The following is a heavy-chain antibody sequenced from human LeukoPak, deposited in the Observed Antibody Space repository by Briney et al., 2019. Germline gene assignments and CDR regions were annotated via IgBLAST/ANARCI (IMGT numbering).Heavy chain of an antibody. CDR2: ISGSGGST. CDR1: GFAFSSFG. J-gene: IGHJ4*02. D-gene: IGHD6-19*01. CDR3: AKDNRIAVAGAADY. Sequence: GGSLRLSCAASGFAFSSFGMTWVRQAPGKGLEWVSSISGSGGSTYYADSVKGRFTISRDNSKNTLYLQMNSLRAEDTAVYYCAKDNRIAVAGAADYWGQGILITVSS. V-gene: IGHV3-23*01.